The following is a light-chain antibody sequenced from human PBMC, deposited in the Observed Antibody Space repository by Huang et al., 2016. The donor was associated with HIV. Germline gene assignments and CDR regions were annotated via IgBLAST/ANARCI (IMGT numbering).Light chain of an antibody. CDR2: WSA. V-gene: IGKV3-15*01. CDR1: RSVSTN. J-gene: IGKJ4*01. Sequence: EIVMTPSPATLSVSPGQRVTLSCRANRSVSTNFTWYQPRHGQAPRLLIYWSATRAPGIPARFSGSGSGTDFSLTISSLQSEDFALYYCHQYNNWLLSFGGGTRV. CDR3: HQYNNWLLS.